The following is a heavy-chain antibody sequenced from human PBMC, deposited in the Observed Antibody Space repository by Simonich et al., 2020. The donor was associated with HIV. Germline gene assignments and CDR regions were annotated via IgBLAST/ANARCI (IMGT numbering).Heavy chain of an antibody. V-gene: IGHV4-34*01. D-gene: IGHD6-13*01. Sequence: QVQLHQWGAGLLKPSETLSLTCAVYVGSFSGYYWRSISQPPGKGPDWMGEINISGSTNYNPSIKSRVTISVDTSKNQFSLKMSSVTAADTAVYYCARETPSSGGYSKDYFDYWGQGTLVTVSS. CDR2: INISGST. CDR3: ARETPSSGGYSKDYFDY. J-gene: IGHJ4*02. CDR1: VGSFSGYY.